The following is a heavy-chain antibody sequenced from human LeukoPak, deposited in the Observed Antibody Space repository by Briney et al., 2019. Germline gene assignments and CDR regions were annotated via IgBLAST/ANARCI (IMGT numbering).Heavy chain of an antibody. CDR1: GVTVSRNY. V-gene: IGHV3-53*01. Sequence: GGSLRLACAASGVTVSRNYMSWVRQAPGKGLEWVSVISSGGNTYYTDSVKGRFTISRDNSKNTLYLQMSSLRVEDTAVYYCARNDRGAFDTWDQGTMVTVSS. CDR2: ISSGGNT. J-gene: IGHJ3*02. D-gene: IGHD3-22*01. CDR3: ARNDRGAFDT.